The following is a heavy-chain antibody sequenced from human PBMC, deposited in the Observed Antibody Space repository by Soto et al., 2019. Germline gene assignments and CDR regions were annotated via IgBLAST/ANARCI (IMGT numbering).Heavy chain of an antibody. J-gene: IGHJ4*02. CDR3: ARGIAAAGTVDY. CDR1: GFTFDDYA. CDR2: ISWNSGSI. V-gene: IGHV3-9*01. D-gene: IGHD6-13*01. Sequence: GGSLRLSCAASGFTFDDYAMHWVRQAPGKGLEWVSGISWNSGSIGYADSVKGRFTISRDNAENSLYLQMNSLRAEDTALYYCARGIAAAGTVDYWGQGTLVTVSS.